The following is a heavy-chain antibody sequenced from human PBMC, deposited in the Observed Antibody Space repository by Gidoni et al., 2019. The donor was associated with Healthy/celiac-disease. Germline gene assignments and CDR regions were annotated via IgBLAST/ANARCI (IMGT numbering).Heavy chain of an antibody. V-gene: IGHV3-23*01. CDR2: ISGSGGST. CDR3: AKDRIREYYFDY. J-gene: IGHJ4*02. Sequence: EVQLLESGGGLVQPGGSLRLSCAASGFTFSSYAMRWVRQAPGKGLEWVSAISGSGGSTYYADSVKGRFTISRDNSKNTLYLQMNSLRAEDTAVYYCAKDRIREYYFDYWGQGTLVTVSS. CDR1: GFTFSSYA. D-gene: IGHD3-10*01.